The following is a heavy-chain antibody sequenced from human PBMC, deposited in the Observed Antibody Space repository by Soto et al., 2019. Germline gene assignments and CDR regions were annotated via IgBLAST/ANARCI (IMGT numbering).Heavy chain of an antibody. CDR2: XIPLFGTP. D-gene: IGHD5-12*01. CDR3: ARNYGHDCGGGDCYFYF. J-gene: IGHJ4*02. Sequence: GXIPLFGTPNYAQKFRGRVTITADESASTAHMELRSLTSDDTAVYYCARNYGHDCGGGDCYFYFWGQGTLVTVSS. V-gene: IGHV1-69*01.